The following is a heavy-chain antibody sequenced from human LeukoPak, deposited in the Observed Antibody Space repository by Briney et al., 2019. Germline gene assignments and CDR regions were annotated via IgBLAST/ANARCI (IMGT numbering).Heavy chain of an antibody. Sequence: PGGSLRLSCAASGFTFSSYAMSWVRQAPGKGLEWVSAISGSGGSTYYADSVKGRFTISRDNSKNTLYLQMNSLRAEDTAVYYCAKDGYTAVYYFYYMDVWGKGTTVTVSS. CDR2: ISGSGGST. CDR1: GFTFSSYA. V-gene: IGHV3-23*01. CDR3: AKDGYTAVYYFYYMDV. D-gene: IGHD2-2*02. J-gene: IGHJ6*03.